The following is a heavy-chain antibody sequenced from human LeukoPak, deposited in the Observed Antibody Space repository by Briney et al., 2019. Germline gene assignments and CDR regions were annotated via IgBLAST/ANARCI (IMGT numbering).Heavy chain of an antibody. J-gene: IGHJ5*02. D-gene: IGHD1-26*01. CDR1: GGSISISSYY. Sequence: SETLSLTCTVSGGSISISSYYWGWIRQPPGKGLEYIGSIYYTGSTYYNPSLKSRVTISVDTPKNQFSLNLSSVTAADTAVYYCARQVGANNWFDPWGQGTLVTVSS. CDR2: IYYTGST. CDR3: ARQVGANNWFDP. V-gene: IGHV4-39*01.